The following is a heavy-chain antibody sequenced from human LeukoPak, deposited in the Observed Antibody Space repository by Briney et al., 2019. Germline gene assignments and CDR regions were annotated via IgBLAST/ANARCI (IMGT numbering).Heavy chain of an antibody. V-gene: IGHV4-39*01. CDR2: IYYSGST. Sequence: PSETLSLTCTVHGDSLSSSRYSWGRIRQPPGKGLEWIGRIYYSGSTYYNPALKSRFTISVDTSKNQFSLKLSSVSAADTAVYYWAWGTVAQFDYWGQGTLVTVSS. CDR1: GDSLSSSRYS. CDR3: AWGTVAQFDY. D-gene: IGHD6-25*01. J-gene: IGHJ4*02.